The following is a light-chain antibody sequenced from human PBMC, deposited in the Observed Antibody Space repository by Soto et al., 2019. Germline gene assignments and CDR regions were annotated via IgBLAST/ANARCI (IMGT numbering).Light chain of an antibody. CDR3: QKYNSAPLT. V-gene: IGKV1-27*01. Sequence: DIQMTQSPSSLSASVGDRVTITCRASQGISNSLAWYQQKSGKVPKFLIYTASTLQSGVPSRFSASGSGTDFTLTINSLQPEDVASYYCQKYNSAPLTFGGGTKVEIK. J-gene: IGKJ4*01. CDR1: QGISNS. CDR2: TAS.